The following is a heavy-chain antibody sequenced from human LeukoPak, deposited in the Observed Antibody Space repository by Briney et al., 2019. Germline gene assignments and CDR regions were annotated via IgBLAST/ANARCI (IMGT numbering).Heavy chain of an antibody. CDR3: ARTGIVVVPAAPKAGNYYYMDV. J-gene: IGHJ6*03. CDR2: IYYSGST. D-gene: IGHD2-2*01. Sequence: SETLSLTCTVSGGSISSGGYYWSWIRQHPGKGLEWIGYIYYSGSTYYNPSLKSRVTISVDTSKNQFSLKLSSVTAADTAAYYCARTGIVVVPAAPKAGNYYYMDVWGKGTTVTVSS. V-gene: IGHV4-31*03. CDR1: GGSISSGGYY.